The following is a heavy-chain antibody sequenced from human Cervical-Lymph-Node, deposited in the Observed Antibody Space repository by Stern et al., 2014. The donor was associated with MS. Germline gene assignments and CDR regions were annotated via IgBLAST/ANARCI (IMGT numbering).Heavy chain of an antibody. Sequence: QVQLQESGPGLAKPSETLSLTCTVSGGSISNYYWSWIRQPPGKGLEWIGYIYYSGSTNYNPSLKSRVAMSVDTSKDQFSLNLPSVTAADTGVYYCARRGTTGIDYWGQGTLVTVSS. V-gene: IGHV4-59*08. CDR2: IYYSGST. D-gene: IGHD4-17*01. CDR3: ARRGTTGIDY. CDR1: GGSISNYY. J-gene: IGHJ4*02.